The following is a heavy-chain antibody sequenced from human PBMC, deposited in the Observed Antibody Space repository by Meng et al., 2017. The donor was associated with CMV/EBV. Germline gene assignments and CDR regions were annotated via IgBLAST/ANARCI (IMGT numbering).Heavy chain of an antibody. CDR2: IYYSGST. CDR1: GGSISSSSYY. CDR3: ASEAVAGRALCDY. J-gene: IGHJ4*02. V-gene: IGHV4-39*01. Sequence: SETLSLTCTVSGGSISSSSYYWGWIRQPPGKGLERIVSIYYSGSTYYNPSLKSRVTISVDTSKNQFSLKLSSVTAADTAVYYCASEAVAGRALCDYWGQGTLVTVSS. D-gene: IGHD6-19*01.